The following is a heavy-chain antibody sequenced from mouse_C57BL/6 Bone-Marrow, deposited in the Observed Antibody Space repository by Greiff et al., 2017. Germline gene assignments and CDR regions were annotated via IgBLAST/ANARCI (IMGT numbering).Heavy chain of an antibody. D-gene: IGHD2-2*01. CDR1: GYTFTSYD. J-gene: IGHJ1*03. Sequence: VKLQESGPELVKPGASVKLSCKASGYTFTSYDINWVKQRPGQGLEWIGWIYPRDGSTKYNEKFKGKATLTVDTSSSTAYMELHSLTSEDSAVYFCARGGYYWYFDVWGTGTTVTVSS. CDR2: IYPRDGST. V-gene: IGHV1-85*01. CDR3: ARGGYYWYFDV.